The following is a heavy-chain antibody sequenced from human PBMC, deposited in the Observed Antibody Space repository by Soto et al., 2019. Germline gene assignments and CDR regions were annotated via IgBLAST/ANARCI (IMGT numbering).Heavy chain of an antibody. V-gene: IGHV3-23*01. D-gene: IGHD2-8*01. CDR2: ITGSGRDT. CDR3: AKNGLDNSPSAIDS. CDR1: GFTFRNNV. Sequence: EVQLLESGGGLAQPGGSLTLSCAASGFTFRNNVLSWVRQAPGKGLDWVSGITGSGRDTYYADSVKGRFTISRDNSKNTVFLQMNSLRAEDTALYYCAKNGLDNSPSAIDSWGPGTLVTVSS. J-gene: IGHJ4*02.